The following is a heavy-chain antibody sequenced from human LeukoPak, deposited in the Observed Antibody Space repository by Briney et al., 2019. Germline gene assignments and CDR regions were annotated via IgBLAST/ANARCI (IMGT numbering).Heavy chain of an antibody. CDR2: ISSSGSTI. Sequence: PGGSLRLSCAASGFTFSSYEMNWVRQAPGKGLEWVSYISSSGSTIYYAGSVKGRFTISRDNAKNSLYLQMNSLRAEDTAVYYCARVGYSSGWYYFDYWGQGTLVTVSS. D-gene: IGHD6-19*01. V-gene: IGHV3-48*03. CDR3: ARVGYSSGWYYFDY. J-gene: IGHJ4*02. CDR1: GFTFSSYE.